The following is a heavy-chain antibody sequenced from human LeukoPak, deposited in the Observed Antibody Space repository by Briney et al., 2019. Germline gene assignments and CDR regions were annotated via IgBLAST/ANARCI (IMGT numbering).Heavy chain of an antibody. CDR1: GYSFTSYD. CDR3: ARAPLRIVGATLYYFDY. D-gene: IGHD1-26*01. Sequence: ASVTVSCKASGYSFTSYDVNWVRQATGQGLEWMGWMNPSSGNTGYAQKFQGRVTRTRNTAISTAYMQLSSLRSDDTAVYYCARAPLRIVGATLYYFDYWGQGTLVTVSS. CDR2: MNPSSGNT. V-gene: IGHV1-8*01. J-gene: IGHJ4*02.